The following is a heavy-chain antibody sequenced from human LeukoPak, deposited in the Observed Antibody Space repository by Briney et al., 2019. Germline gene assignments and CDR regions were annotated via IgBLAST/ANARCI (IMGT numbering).Heavy chain of an antibody. V-gene: IGHV3-21*01. CDR3: ARDLAVAGTGAFDI. Sequence: GGSLGLSCEASGFSVTNNYMSWFRLAPGKGLEWVSSISSSSSYIYYADSVKGRFTISRDNAKNSLYLQMNSLRAEDTAVYYCARDLAVAGTGAFDIWGQGTMVTVSS. J-gene: IGHJ3*02. CDR2: ISSSSSYI. CDR1: GFSVTNNY. D-gene: IGHD6-19*01.